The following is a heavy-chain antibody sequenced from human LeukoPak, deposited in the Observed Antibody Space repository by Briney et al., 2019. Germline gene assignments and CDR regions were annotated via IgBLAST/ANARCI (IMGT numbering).Heavy chain of an antibody. J-gene: IGHJ4*02. CDR2: VWYDASGQ. Sequence: GGSLRLSCAAAGFSFSTYVMHWVRQAPGKGLEWVAMVWYDASGQHYADSVKGRFTISRDTSKNTLYLQMNSLRAEDTAVYFCARDSLYDDNGYYHYFDYWGRGTLVTVSS. V-gene: IGHV3-33*01. D-gene: IGHD3-22*01. CDR1: GFSFSTYV. CDR3: ARDSLYDDNGYYHYFDY.